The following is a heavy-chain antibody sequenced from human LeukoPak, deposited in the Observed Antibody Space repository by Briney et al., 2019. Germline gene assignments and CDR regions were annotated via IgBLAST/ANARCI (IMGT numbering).Heavy chain of an antibody. CDR2: ISSRPTTR. J-gene: IGHJ4*02. V-gene: IGHV3-11*01. Sequence: GGSLRLSCAASGFPFSDFYMSWIRQAPGKGLEWVSYISSRPTTRYYADSVKGRFTISRDNAKNSLYLQMNSLRAEDTAVYYCARFLGVWFGELFDYWGQGTLATVSS. CDR3: ARFLGVWFGELFDY. D-gene: IGHD3-10*01. CDR1: GFPFSDFY.